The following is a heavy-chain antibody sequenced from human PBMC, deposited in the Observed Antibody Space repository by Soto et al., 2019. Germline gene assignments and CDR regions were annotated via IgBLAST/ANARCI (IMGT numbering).Heavy chain of an antibody. CDR3: ARDPRGGRYFETGGYYYTGGNWFDP. V-gene: IGHV1-2*02. CDR2: INPDNGAT. Sequence: QVHLVQSGAEVKKPGASVRVSCQVSGFTFTAYYIHWVRQAPGQGLEWMGWINPDNGATKSAQKFQGRVTMTRDTSTTTVYMEMSSLRSDDTAVYFCARDPRGGRYFETGGYYYTGGNWFDPWGQGTLVTVSS. CDR1: GFTFTAYY. D-gene: IGHD3-22*01. J-gene: IGHJ5*02.